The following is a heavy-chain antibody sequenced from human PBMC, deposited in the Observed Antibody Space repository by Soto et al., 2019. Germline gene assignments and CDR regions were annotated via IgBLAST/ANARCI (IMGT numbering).Heavy chain of an antibody. V-gene: IGHV3-33*01. D-gene: IGHD3-10*01. Sequence: QVQLVESGGGVVQPGRSLRLSCAASGFTFSSYGMHWVRQAPGKGLEWVAVIWYDGSNKYYADSVKGRFTISRDNSKNTLYLQMNSLRAEDTAVYYCARDRRVHVLLWFGDRYYGMDVWGQGTTVTVSS. CDR1: GFTFSSYG. CDR3: ARDRRVHVLLWFGDRYYGMDV. CDR2: IWYDGSNK. J-gene: IGHJ6*02.